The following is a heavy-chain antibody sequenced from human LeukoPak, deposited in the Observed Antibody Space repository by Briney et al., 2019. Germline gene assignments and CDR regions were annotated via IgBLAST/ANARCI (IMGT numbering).Heavy chain of an antibody. CDR3: VNDSLAATTVFTTFDL. Sequence: PGGSLRLSCAVSGFTFDDYAMHWVRQAPGKGLEWVSAINANNRNILYADSIKGRFTISRDNDKSTLYLQMNSLRPEDTAHYFCVNDSLAATTVFTTFDLWGQGTMVAVS. J-gene: IGHJ3*01. V-gene: IGHV3-9*01. CDR1: GFTFDDYA. D-gene: IGHD4-11*01. CDR2: INANNRNI.